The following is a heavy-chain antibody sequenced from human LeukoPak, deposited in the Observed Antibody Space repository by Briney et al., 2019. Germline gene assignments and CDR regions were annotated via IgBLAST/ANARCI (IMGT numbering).Heavy chain of an antibody. D-gene: IGHD6-19*01. Sequence: SVKVSCKASGGTFSSYAISWVRQAPGQGLEWMGRIIPILGIANYAQKFQGRVTITADKSTSTAYMELSSLRSEDTAVYYCATGGIAVGLAAFDYWGQGTLVTVSS. CDR1: GGTFSSYA. V-gene: IGHV1-69*04. J-gene: IGHJ4*02. CDR3: ATGGIAVGLAAFDY. CDR2: IIPILGIA.